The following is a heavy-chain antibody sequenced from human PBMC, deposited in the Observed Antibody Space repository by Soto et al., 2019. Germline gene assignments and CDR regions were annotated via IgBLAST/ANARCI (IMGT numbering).Heavy chain of an antibody. J-gene: IGHJ4*01. V-gene: IGHV4-39*01. D-gene: IGHD3-16*01. CDR3: ARQDLSPLYFDS. CDR1: GGSIRSSSYY. Sequence: SETLSLTCTVSGGSIRSSSYYWGWIRQPPGKGLEWMGNVYYSGSTYYSPSLKSRVTISIDTSKNHFSLKLSSVTAADTAVYYCARQDLSPLYFDSWGHGTLVTVSS. CDR2: VYYSGST.